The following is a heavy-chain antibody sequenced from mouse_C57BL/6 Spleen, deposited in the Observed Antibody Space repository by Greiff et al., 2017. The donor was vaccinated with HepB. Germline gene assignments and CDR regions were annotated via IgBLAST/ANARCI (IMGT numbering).Heavy chain of an antibody. V-gene: IGHV1-61*01. J-gene: IGHJ2*01. D-gene: IGHD1-1*01. Sequence: QVQLQQPGAELVRPGSSVKLSCKASGYTFTSYWMDWVKQRPGQGLEWIGNIYPSDSETHYNQKFKDKATLTVDKSSSTAYMQLSSLTSEDSAVYYCAREGYYFYYFDYWGQGTTLTVSS. CDR2: IYPSDSET. CDR1: GYTFTSYW. CDR3: AREGYYFYYFDY.